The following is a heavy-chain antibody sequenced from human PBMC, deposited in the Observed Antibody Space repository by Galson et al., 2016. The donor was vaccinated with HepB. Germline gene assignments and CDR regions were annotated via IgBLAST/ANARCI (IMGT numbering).Heavy chain of an antibody. CDR1: GFPFSSYA. J-gene: IGHJ4*02. D-gene: IGHD4-17*01. CDR2: ISGAVTA. CDR3: FRVPRYYADYSSGVGDC. Sequence: SLRLSCAASGFPFSSYAMSWVRQAPGKGLAWVSTISGAVTASYAYSVKGRFTISRGNSNNTLDLQMDSLRVEDTALYFCFRVPRYYADYSSGVGDCWGQGTLLTVSS. V-gene: IGHV3-23*01.